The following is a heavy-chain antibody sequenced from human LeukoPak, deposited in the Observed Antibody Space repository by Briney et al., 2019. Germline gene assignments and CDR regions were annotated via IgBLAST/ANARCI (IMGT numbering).Heavy chain of an antibody. CDR1: GYSFTSYW. J-gene: IGHJ3*02. CDR3: ARHGAYCGGDCSPMAFDI. D-gene: IGHD2-21*02. V-gene: IGHV5-51*01. CDR2: IYPGDSDT. Sequence: GESLKISCKGSGYSFTSYWIGWVRQMPGKGLEWMGIIYPGDSDTRYSPSFQGQVTISADKSISTAYLQWSSLKASDTAVYYCARHGAYCGGDCSPMAFDIWGQGTMVTVSS.